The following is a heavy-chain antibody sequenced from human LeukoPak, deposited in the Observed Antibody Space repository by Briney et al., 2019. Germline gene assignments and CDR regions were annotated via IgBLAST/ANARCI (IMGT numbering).Heavy chain of an antibody. Sequence: KPSETLSLTCAVYGESFSGYYWSWIRQPPGKGLEWIGEINHSGSTNYNPSLKSRVTISVDTSKNQFSLKLSSVTAADTAVYYCARGLTYGGNSPAFDIWGQGTMVTVSS. CDR3: ARGLTYGGNSPAFDI. CDR1: GESFSGYY. D-gene: IGHD4-23*01. V-gene: IGHV4-34*01. J-gene: IGHJ3*02. CDR2: INHSGST.